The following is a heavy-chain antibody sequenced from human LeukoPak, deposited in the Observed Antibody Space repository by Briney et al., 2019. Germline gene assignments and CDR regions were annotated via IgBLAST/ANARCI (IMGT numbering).Heavy chain of an antibody. CDR3: ARIYDSRAPLFDY. D-gene: IGHD3-22*01. J-gene: IGHJ4*02. CDR2: IYQSGSGSS. Sequence: SETLSLTCSASGGSIISSNYYWGWIRQPPGKGLEWIGSIYQSGSGSSYYNPSLKSRVTISGDTSKNQFFLRLSSVTAADTAVHYCARIYDSRAPLFDYWGQGTLVTVSS. CDR1: GGSIISSNYY. V-gene: IGHV4-39*01.